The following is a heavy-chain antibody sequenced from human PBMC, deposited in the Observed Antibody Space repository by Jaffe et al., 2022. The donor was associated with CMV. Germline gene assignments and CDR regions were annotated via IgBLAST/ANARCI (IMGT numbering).Heavy chain of an antibody. D-gene: IGHD3-10*01. CDR3: ATRGGPKGFDY. CDR1: GLRFSTFW. Sequence: EVQLVESGGGLVQPGGSLRLSCAASGLRFSTFWMSWVRQAPGKGLEWVANIKENGNEKNYVGSVKGRFTISRDNAKNSVYLQMNNLRVEDTAVYYCATRGGPKGFDYWGRGTLVTVSA. V-gene: IGHV3-7*01. J-gene: IGHJ4*01. CDR2: IKENGNEK.